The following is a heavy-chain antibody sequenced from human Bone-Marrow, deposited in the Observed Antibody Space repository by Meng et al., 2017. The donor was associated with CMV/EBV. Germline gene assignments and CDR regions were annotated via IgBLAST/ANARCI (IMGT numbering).Heavy chain of an antibody. CDR3: AKDRFVQGEPLVDFDY. CDR2: IKEDGSEK. J-gene: IGHJ4*02. CDR1: GFTFSSYW. D-gene: IGHD1-14*01. V-gene: IGHV3-7*03. Sequence: GESLKISCAASGFTFSSYWMSWVRQAPGKGLEWVANIKEDGSEKYYVDSVRGRFTISRDNAKNSLYLQMNSLRAEDTAVYYCAKDRFVQGEPLVDFDYWGQGTLVTVSS.